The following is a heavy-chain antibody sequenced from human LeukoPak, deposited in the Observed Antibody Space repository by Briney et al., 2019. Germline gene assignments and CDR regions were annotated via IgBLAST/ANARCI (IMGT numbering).Heavy chain of an antibody. CDR2: ISYDGSNK. D-gene: IGHD1-20*01. V-gene: IGHV3-30-3*01. CDR1: GFTFSSYA. CDR3: ARDRYNWNEYFDY. J-gene: IGHJ4*02. Sequence: GGSLRLSCAASGFTFSSYAMHWVRQAPGKGLEWVAVISYDGSNKYYADSVKGRFTISRDNSKNTLYLQMNSLRAEDTAVYYCARDRYNWNEYFDYWGQGTLVTVSS.